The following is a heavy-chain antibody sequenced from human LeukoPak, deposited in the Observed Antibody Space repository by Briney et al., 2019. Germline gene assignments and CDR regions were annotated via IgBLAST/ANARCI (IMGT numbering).Heavy chain of an antibody. CDR2: IYTSGST. Sequence: SETLSLTCTVSGGSISSGSYYWSWIRQPAGKGLEWIGRIYTSGSTNYNPSLKSRVTISVDTSKNQFSLKLSSVTAADTAVYYCARTWNQGGFDPWGQGTLVTVSS. D-gene: IGHD1-1*01. CDR3: ARTWNQGGFDP. CDR1: GGSISSGSYY. J-gene: IGHJ5*02. V-gene: IGHV4-61*02.